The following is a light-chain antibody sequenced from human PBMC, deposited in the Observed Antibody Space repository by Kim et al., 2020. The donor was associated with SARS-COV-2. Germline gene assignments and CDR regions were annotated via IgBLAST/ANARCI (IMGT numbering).Light chain of an antibody. CDR1: NIGSNS. CDR2: YDG. CDR3: QVWDSSSDPRV. J-gene: IGLJ3*02. V-gene: IGLV3-21*04. Sequence: APGKTARITGGGNNIGSNSVLWYQQKPGQAPVLVIYYDGDRRSGIPERFSGSNSGNTATLTIIRVEAGDEADYYCQVWDSSSDPRVFGGGTQLTVL.